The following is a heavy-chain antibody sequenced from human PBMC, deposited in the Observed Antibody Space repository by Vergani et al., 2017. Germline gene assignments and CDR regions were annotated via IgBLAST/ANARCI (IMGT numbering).Heavy chain of an antibody. CDR1: GFTSSYYG. D-gene: IGHD1-1*01. Sequence: QVHLVESGGGVVQPGRSLRLSCVVSGFTSSYYGMHWVRKAPGKGVEWVAVISYDGTQKYYADSVKGRFTISRDNSKSTLYLQMNSLRTEDTAVYYCATKSCGTPGCQIGYFREWGQGTLVTVSS. V-gene: IGHV3-30*03. CDR2: ISYDGTQK. CDR3: ATKSCGTPGCQIGYFRE. J-gene: IGHJ1*01.